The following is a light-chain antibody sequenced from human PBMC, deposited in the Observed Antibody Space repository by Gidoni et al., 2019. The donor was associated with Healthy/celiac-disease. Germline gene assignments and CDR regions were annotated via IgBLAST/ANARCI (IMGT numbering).Light chain of an antibody. CDR3: QQRSNCPT. V-gene: IGKV3-11*01. J-gene: IGKJ4*01. Sequence: EIVWTQSPATLSLSPGERATLSCRASQSVSSYLAWYQQKPGQAPRLLIYDASNRATGIPARFSGSGSGTDFTLTISSLEPEDFAVYYCQQRSNCPTFXGXTKVEIK. CDR1: QSVSSY. CDR2: DAS.